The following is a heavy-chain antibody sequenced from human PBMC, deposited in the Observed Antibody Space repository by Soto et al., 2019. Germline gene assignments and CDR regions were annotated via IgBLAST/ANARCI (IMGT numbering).Heavy chain of an antibody. D-gene: IGHD6-19*01. J-gene: IGHJ6*02. V-gene: IGHV5-10-1*01. CDR3: AIIAVAGSYYYYYGLDF. Sequence: GESLKISFKGSGYSFTSYWISWVRQMPGKGLEWMGRIDPSDSYTNYSPSFQGHVTISADKSISTAYLQWSSLKASDTAMYYCAIIAVAGSYYYYYGLDFWGQGTTVTVSS. CDR2: IDPSDSYT. CDR1: GYSFTSYW.